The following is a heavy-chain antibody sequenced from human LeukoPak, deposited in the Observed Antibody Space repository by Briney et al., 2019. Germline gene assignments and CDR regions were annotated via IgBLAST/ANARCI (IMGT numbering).Heavy chain of an antibody. J-gene: IGHJ5*02. CDR2: IHYSGST. CDR1: ADSLSSGGYY. CDR3: ARVAGVLKRQDWFDP. Sequence: SQTLSLTCSVSADSLSSGGYYWSWVRQHPGKGLEWVGYIHYSGSTWYNPSLKSRVTISVDTTKKQFSLRLSSVAAADTAVYYCARVAGVLKRQDWFDPWGQGILVTVSS. D-gene: IGHD2-8*02. V-gene: IGHV4-31*03.